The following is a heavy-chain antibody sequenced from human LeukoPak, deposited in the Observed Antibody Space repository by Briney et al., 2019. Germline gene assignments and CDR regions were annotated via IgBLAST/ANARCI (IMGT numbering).Heavy chain of an antibody. CDR3: ARYYYDYVWGSYSFDY. V-gene: IGHV4-59*01. CDR2: IYYSGST. D-gene: IGHD3-16*01. J-gene: IGHJ4*02. CDR1: GGSISSYY. Sequence: SETLSLTCTVSGGSISSYYWSWIRQPPGKGLEWIGYIYYSGSTNYNPSLKSRVTISVDTSKNQFSLKLSSVTAADTAEYYCARYYYDYVWGSYSFDYWGQGTLVTVSS.